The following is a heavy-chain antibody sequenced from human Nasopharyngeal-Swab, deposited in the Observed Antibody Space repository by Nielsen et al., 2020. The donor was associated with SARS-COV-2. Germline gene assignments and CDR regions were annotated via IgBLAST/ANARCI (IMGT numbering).Heavy chain of an antibody. V-gene: IGHV3-48*02. CDR1: GFTFSSYS. D-gene: IGHD6-13*01. CDR2: ISGSSGTI. CDR3: ARAVFLTRKVAAAGTLGDY. J-gene: IGHJ4*02. Sequence: GESLKISCAASGFTFSSYSMNWVRQAPGKGLEWVSYISGSSGTIHYADSVKGRFTISRDNAKNSLYLQMNSLRDEDTAVYYCARAVFLTRKVAAAGTLGDYWGQGTLVTVSS.